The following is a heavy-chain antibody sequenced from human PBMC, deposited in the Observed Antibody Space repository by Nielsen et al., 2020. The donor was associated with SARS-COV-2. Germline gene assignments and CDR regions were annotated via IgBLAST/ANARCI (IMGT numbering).Heavy chain of an antibody. CDR3: ARDGPGGYSYGSYYFDY. CDR2: IWYDGSNK. J-gene: IGHJ4*02. Sequence: GESLKISCAASGFTFSSYGMHWVRQAPGKGLEWVAVIWYDGSNKYYADSVKGRFTISRDNSKNTLYLQMNSLRAEDTAVYYCARDGPGGYSYGSYYFDYWGQGTLVTVSS. CDR1: GFTFSSYG. V-gene: IGHV3-33*01. D-gene: IGHD5-18*01.